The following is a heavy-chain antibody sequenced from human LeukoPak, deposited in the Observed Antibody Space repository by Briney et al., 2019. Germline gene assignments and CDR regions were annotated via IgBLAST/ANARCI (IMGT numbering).Heavy chain of an antibody. CDR2: IIPIFGTA. CDR3: ATSNFSLRFLEWLPSYFDY. CDR1: GGPFSSYA. D-gene: IGHD3-3*01. V-gene: IGHV1-69*05. J-gene: IGHJ4*02. Sequence: TVKVSCKASGGPFSSYAISWVRQAPGQGLECMGGIIPIFGTANYAQKFQGRVTITTDESTSTAYMELSSLRSEDTVVYYCATSNFSLRFLEWLPSYFDYWGQGTLVTVSS.